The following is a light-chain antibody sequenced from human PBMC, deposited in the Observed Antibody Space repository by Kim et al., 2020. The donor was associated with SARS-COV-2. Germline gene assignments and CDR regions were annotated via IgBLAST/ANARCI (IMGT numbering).Light chain of an antibody. CDR1: SSDVGSYKY. Sequence: QSALTQPRSVSGSPGQSFTISCTGTSSDVGSYKYVSWYQQHPGKAPKFMIYDVNRRPSGVPDRFSGSKSGNTASLTISGLPPDDEADYYCCSYAGSFTWVFGGGTKLTVL. CDR2: DVN. V-gene: IGLV2-11*01. J-gene: IGLJ2*01. CDR3: CSYAGSFTWV.